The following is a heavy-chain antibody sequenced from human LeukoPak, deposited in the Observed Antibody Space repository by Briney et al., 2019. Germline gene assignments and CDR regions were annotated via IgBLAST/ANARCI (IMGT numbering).Heavy chain of an antibody. Sequence: GGSLRLSCAASGFTFTSYGMHWVRQAPGKGLEWVAHIRFDESDKHYADSVKGRFTISRDTSRNTVYLQMNSLRGEDTAVYYCAKDFRWSQDYWDQGTLVTVSS. J-gene: IGHJ4*02. CDR3: AKDFRWSQDY. D-gene: IGHD4-23*01. V-gene: IGHV3-30*02. CDR2: IRFDESDK. CDR1: GFTFTSYG.